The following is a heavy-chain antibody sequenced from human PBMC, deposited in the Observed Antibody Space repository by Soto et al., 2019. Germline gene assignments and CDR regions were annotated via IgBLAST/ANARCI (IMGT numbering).Heavy chain of an antibody. CDR2: ISSSSSYI. V-gene: IGHV3-21*01. J-gene: IGHJ6*02. Sequence: VGSLRLSFAASGFTFSSYSMNWVRQAPGKGLEWVSSISSSSSYIYYADSVKGLFTISRDNAKNSLYLQMNSLRAEDTAVYYCATLHLLCGGCPTDGMDVWGQGTTVTVSS. CDR3: ATLHLLCGGCPTDGMDV. CDR1: GFTFSSYS. D-gene: IGHD6-19*01.